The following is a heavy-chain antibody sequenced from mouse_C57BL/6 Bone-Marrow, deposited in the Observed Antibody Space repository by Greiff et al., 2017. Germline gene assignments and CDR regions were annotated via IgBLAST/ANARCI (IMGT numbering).Heavy chain of an antibody. CDR2: IDPENGDT. Sequence: VQLQQSGAELVRPGASVKLSCTASGFNIKDDYMHWVKQRPEQGLEWIGWIDPENGDTEYASKFQGKATITADTSSNTAYLQLSSLTSEDTAVYYCTTFDGYYVAWFAYWGQGTLVNVSA. V-gene: IGHV14-4*01. CDR3: TTFDGYYVAWFAY. D-gene: IGHD2-3*01. CDR1: GFNIKDDY. J-gene: IGHJ3*01.